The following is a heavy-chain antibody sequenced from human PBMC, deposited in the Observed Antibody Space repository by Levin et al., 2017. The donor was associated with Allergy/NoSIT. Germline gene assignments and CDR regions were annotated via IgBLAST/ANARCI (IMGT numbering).Heavy chain of an antibody. CDR3: ARGKGHLERRANYYFDY. D-gene: IGHD1-1*01. Sequence: SVKVSCKASGGDFSSYAIAWVRQAPGQGLEWMGGIIPIFGSANYAQKFQGRVTITADESTNTAYMEVSSLRSEDTAVYYCARGKGHLERRANYYFDYWGQGTLVTVSS. CDR1: GGDFSSYA. J-gene: IGHJ4*02. CDR2: IIPIFGSA. V-gene: IGHV1-69*13.